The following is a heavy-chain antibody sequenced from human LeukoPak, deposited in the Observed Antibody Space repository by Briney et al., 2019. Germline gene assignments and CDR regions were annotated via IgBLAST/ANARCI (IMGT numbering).Heavy chain of an antibody. CDR3: ASSDWWGYFDY. CDR1: GFTVSSNY. V-gene: IGHV3-66*01. D-gene: IGHD6-19*01. Sequence: GGSLRLSCAASGFTVSSNYMSWVRQAPGKGLEWVSIIYSGGNTYYVDSVKGRFTISRDNSKNTLYLQMNSLRAEDTAVYYCASSDWWGYFDYWGQGTLVTVSS. J-gene: IGHJ4*02. CDR2: IYSGGNT.